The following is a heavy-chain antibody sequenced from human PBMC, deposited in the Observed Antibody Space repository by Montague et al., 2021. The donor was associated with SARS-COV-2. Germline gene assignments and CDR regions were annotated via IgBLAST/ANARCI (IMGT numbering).Heavy chain of an antibody. CDR2: IDGGGYST. J-gene: IGHJ3*02. CDR1: GFTFSNYA. Sequence: SLRLSCAASGFTFSNYAMSWVRQAPGKGLQWVSAIDGGGYSTLYGDSVKGRFTISRDNSKSTLHLQMNSLRGEDTAIYYCAKSRPHTNEFGHAIDIWGQGTMVTVSS. V-gene: IGHV3-23*01. D-gene: IGHD3/OR15-3a*01. CDR3: AKSRPHTNEFGHAIDI.